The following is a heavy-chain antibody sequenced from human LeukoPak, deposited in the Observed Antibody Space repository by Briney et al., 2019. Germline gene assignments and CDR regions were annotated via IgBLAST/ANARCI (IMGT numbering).Heavy chain of an antibody. J-gene: IGHJ5*02. CDR2: IYYSGST. D-gene: IGHD3-3*01. V-gene: IGHV4-31*03. CDR1: GGSISSGGYY. Sequence: SETLSLTCTVSGGSISSGGYYWSWIRQHPGKGLEWIGYIYYSGSTYYNPSLKSRVTISVDTSKNQFSLKLSSVTAADTAVYYCARGSAYYDFWSGYYRLNWFDPWGQGTLVTVSS. CDR3: ARGSAYYDFWSGYYRLNWFDP.